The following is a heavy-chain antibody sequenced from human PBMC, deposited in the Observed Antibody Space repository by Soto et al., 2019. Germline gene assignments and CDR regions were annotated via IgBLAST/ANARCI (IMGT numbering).Heavy chain of an antibody. CDR3: AKALRYFDPYYYYGMDV. CDR1: GFTFSSYG. J-gene: IGHJ6*02. Sequence: ESGGGVVQPGRSLRLSCAASGFTFSSYGMHWVRQAPGKGLEWVAVISYDGSNKYYADSVKGRFTISRDNSKNTLYLQMNSLRAEDTAVYYCAKALRYFDPYYYYGMDVWGQGTTVTVSS. V-gene: IGHV3-30*18. CDR2: ISYDGSNK. D-gene: IGHD3-9*01.